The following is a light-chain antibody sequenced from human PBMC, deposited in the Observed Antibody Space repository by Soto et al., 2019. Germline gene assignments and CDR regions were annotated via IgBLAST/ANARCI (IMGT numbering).Light chain of an antibody. CDR1: QSVRNN. CDR2: YAS. Sequence: EITMTQSRATLSVSPGERATHTCRASQSVRNNIAWYQQKPCQAPRLLIYYASTRATGIPARFSGSGSGTEFTLPISSLQSEDFALYYCQQYNNWPPITFGQGTRLEIK. CDR3: QQYNNWPPIT. V-gene: IGKV3-15*01. J-gene: IGKJ5*01.